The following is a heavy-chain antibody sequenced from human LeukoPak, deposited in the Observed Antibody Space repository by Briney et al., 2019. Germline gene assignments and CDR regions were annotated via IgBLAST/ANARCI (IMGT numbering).Heavy chain of an antibody. V-gene: IGHV1-8*02. Sequence: ASVKVSCKASGYTFTSYYMHWVRQATGQGLEWMGWMNPNSGNTGYAQKFQGRVTMTRNTSISTAYMELSSLRSEDTAVYYCAICSGGSCDPNDAFDIWGQGTMVTVSS. D-gene: IGHD2-15*01. J-gene: IGHJ3*02. CDR3: AICSGGSCDPNDAFDI. CDR1: GYTFTSYY. CDR2: MNPNSGNT.